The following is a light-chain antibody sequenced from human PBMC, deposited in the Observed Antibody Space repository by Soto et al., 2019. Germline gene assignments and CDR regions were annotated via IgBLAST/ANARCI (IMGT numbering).Light chain of an antibody. CDR1: QRVSSSF. V-gene: IGKV3-20*01. CDR3: QQYDSSPAT. CDR2: GAS. Sequence: EIVLTQSPGTLSLSPGERATLSCRASQRVSSSFLAWYQQKPGQAPRLLIYGASSRATGIPDRFSGSGSGTDFPLTISRLEPEDFAVYYCQQYDSSPATFGQGTKVEIK. J-gene: IGKJ1*01.